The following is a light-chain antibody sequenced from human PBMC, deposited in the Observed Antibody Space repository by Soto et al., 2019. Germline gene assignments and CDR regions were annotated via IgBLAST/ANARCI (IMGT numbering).Light chain of an antibody. Sequence: QSVLTQSPSASGTPGQRVTISCSGSSSNIGSNTVNWYQQLPRTAPKLLISSSDQQPSGVPDRFSGSKSGTSASLAISGLQSEDEADYYCASWYDSLNGWVFGGGTKVTVL. CDR1: SSNIGSNT. V-gene: IGLV1-44*01. CDR3: ASWYDSLNGWV. CDR2: SSD. J-gene: IGLJ3*02.